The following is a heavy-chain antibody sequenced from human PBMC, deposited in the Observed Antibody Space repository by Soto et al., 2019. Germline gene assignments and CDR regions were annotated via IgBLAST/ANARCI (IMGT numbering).Heavy chain of an antibody. J-gene: IGHJ5*02. V-gene: IGHV3-30-3*01. CDR3: ARGLYGANWFDP. CDR2: ISYDGSNK. Sequence: GGSLRLSCAASGFTFSTYWMSWVRQAPGKGLEWVAVISYDGSNKYYADSVKGRFTISRDNSKNTLYLQMNSLRAEDTAVYYCARGLYGANWFDPWGQGTLVTVSS. CDR1: GFTFSTYW. D-gene: IGHD4-17*01.